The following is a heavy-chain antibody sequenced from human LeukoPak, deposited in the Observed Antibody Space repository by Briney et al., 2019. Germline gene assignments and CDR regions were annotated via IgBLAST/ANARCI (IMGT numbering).Heavy chain of an antibody. CDR1: GFTFSNYE. CDR2: ISSSGGTT. Sequence: PGGSLRLSCAASGFTFSNYEMNWVRQAPGKGLEWISHISSSGGTTFYADSVKGRFTISRDNAKDALHLRMDNLRVEDTAVYYCARARWSSTGWFLGYWGQGTLVTVSS. V-gene: IGHV3-48*03. D-gene: IGHD6-19*01. J-gene: IGHJ4*02. CDR3: ARARWSSTGWFLGY.